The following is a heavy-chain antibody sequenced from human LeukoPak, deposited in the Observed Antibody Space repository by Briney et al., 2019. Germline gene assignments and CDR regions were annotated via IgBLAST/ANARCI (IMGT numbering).Heavy chain of an antibody. CDR1: GYSISSGYY. Sequence: SETLSLTCTVSGYSISSGYYWGWIRQPPGKGPEWIGSIYHSGSTYYNPSLKSRVTISVDTSKNQFSLKLSSVTAADTAVYYCARVQYYYMDVWGKGTTVTVSS. CDR3: ARVQYYYMDV. J-gene: IGHJ6*03. CDR2: IYHSGST. V-gene: IGHV4-38-2*02.